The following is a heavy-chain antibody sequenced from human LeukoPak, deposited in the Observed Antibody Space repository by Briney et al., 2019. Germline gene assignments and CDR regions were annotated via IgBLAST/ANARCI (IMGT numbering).Heavy chain of an antibody. CDR2: IIPIFGTA. CDR3: ATYDSSGNFDY. D-gene: IGHD3-22*01. J-gene: IGHJ4*02. CDR1: GGTFSSYA. V-gene: IGHV1-69*01. Sequence: GSSVKVSCKASGGTFSSYAISWVRQAPGKGLEWMGGIIPIFGTANYAQKFQGRVTITADESTSTAYMELSSLRSEDTAVYYCATYDSSGNFDYWGQGTLVTVSS.